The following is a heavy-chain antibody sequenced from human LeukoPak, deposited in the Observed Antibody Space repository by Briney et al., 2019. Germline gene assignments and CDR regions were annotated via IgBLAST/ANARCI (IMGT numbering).Heavy chain of an antibody. Sequence: GGSLRLSCAASGFTVSNNYMSWVRQPPGEGLEWVAVIYSGGNTYYADSVTDRFTISRDNSKNTLYLQMNSLRVEDTAVYYCARAYDWNYLYWGQGALVTVSS. CDR2: IYSGGNT. D-gene: IGHD1-7*01. J-gene: IGHJ4*02. CDR3: ARAYDWNYLY. CDR1: GFTVSNNY. V-gene: IGHV3-66*01.